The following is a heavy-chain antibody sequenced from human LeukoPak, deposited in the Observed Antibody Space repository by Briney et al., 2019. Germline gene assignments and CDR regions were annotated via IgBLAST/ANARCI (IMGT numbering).Heavy chain of an antibody. V-gene: IGHV3-30*04. CDR2: ISYDGNSK. D-gene: IGHD5-18*01. CDR1: GFTFSTYV. CDR3: ARDRLLLVDTTMSFSYGMDV. Sequence: GKSLRLSCVSSGFTFSTYVMHWVRQAPGKGLEWAALISYDGNSKYYADSVEGRFTISRDNSKNTLYLQMNSLRAEDTAVYFCARDRLLLVDTTMSFSYGMDVWGQGTTVTVSS. J-gene: IGHJ6*02.